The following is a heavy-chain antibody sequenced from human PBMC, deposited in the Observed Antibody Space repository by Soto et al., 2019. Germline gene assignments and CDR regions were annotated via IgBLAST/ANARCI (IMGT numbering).Heavy chain of an antibody. CDR2: IKQDGSEK. CDR1: GFTFSSYW. D-gene: IGHD3-16*02. J-gene: IGHJ4*02. Sequence: GGSLRLSCAASGFTFSSYWMSWVRQAPGKGLEWVANIKQDGSEKYYVDSVKGRFTISRDNAKNSLYLQMNSLRAEDTAVYYCAREGIMITFGGVIVGGSSGDFDYWGQGTLVTVSS. V-gene: IGHV3-7*01. CDR3: AREGIMITFGGVIVGGSSGDFDY.